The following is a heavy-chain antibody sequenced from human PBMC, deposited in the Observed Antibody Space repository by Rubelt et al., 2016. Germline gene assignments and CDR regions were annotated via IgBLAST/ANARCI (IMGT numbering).Heavy chain of an antibody. CDR3: ARSESGIAAAPDWFDP. D-gene: IGHD6-13*01. CDR2: MYYSGTT. CDR1: GGSISSSNYF. J-gene: IGHJ5*02. Sequence: QLQLQESGPGLVKPSETLSLTCTVSGGSISSSNYFWGWIRQPPGKGLEWIGSMYYSGTTYYNPSLRSRVTISVDTAKNHFSLKLGSGTAADTAVDYCARSESGIAAAPDWFDPWGQGALVTVSS. V-gene: IGHV4-39*01.